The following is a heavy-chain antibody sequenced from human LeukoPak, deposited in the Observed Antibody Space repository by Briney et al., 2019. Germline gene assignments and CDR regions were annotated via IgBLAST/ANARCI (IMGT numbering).Heavy chain of an antibody. CDR1: GFTFDDYA. V-gene: IGHV3-9*03. Sequence: PGGSLRLSCAASGFTFDDYAMHWVRQAPGKGLEWVSGISWNSGSIGYADSVQGRFTISRDNAKNSLYLQMNSLRAEDMALYYCAKDINYYDSSGSYFDYWGQGTLVTVSS. D-gene: IGHD3-22*01. CDR2: ISWNSGSI. J-gene: IGHJ4*02. CDR3: AKDINYYDSSGSYFDY.